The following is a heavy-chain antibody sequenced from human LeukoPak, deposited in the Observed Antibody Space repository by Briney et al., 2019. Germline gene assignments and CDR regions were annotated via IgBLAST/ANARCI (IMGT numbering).Heavy chain of an antibody. CDR1: GYTFTSYA. D-gene: IGHD3-22*01. J-gene: IGHJ6*03. Sequence: GASVKVSCKASGYTFTSYAMHWVRQAPGQRLEWMGWINAGNGNTKYSQEFQGRVTITRDTSASTAYMELSSLRSEDMAVYYCAREGHYYDSSGYYYDDYYYYMDVWGKGTTVTVSS. CDR3: AREGHYYDSSGYYYDDYYYYMDV. V-gene: IGHV1-3*03. CDR2: INAGNGNT.